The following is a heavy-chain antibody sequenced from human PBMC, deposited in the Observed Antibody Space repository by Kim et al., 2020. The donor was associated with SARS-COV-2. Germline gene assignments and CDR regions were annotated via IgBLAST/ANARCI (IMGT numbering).Heavy chain of an antibody. Sequence: PSLKGRVTISVDTSKNQFSLKLSSVTAADTAVYYCARDVYYGSGSFNWFDPWGQGTLVTVSS. CDR3: ARDVYYGSGSFNWFDP. V-gene: IGHV4-31*02. D-gene: IGHD3-10*01. J-gene: IGHJ5*02.